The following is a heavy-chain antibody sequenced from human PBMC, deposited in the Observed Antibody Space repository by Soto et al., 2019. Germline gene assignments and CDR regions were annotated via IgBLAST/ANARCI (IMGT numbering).Heavy chain of an antibody. CDR1: GGPISSYY. V-gene: IGHV4-59*08. D-gene: IGHD3-3*01. CDR2: IYYSGST. CDR3: ARLHYDFWSGYEPADYYYYYMDV. Sequence: SETLSLTCTVSGGPISSYYWSWIRQPPGKGLEWIGYIYYSGSTNYNPSLKSRVTISVDTSKNQFSLKLSSVTAADTAVYYCARLHYDFWSGYEPADYYYYYMDVWGKGTTVTVSS. J-gene: IGHJ6*03.